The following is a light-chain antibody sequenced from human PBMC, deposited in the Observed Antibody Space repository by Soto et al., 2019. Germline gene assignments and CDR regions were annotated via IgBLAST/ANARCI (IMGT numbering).Light chain of an antibody. CDR2: RAS. Sequence: EIVMTHSPATLSVSPGERATLSCTASHYIYSNVAWFQQRPGQAPRLLIYRASTRATGTPARFSGSGSGTEFTLTITSLQSEDFAFYYCQQYHNLWTFGQGTKVDIK. V-gene: IGKV3-15*01. J-gene: IGKJ1*01. CDR1: HYIYSN. CDR3: QQYHNLWT.